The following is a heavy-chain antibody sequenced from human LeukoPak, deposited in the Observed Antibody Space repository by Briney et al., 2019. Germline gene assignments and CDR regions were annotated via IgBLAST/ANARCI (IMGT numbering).Heavy chain of an antibody. CDR3: ARDKTEQWLVLEAFDI. CDR2: ISATSSYI. D-gene: IGHD6-19*01. CDR1: GFTFSSYS. Sequence: GGSLRLSCAASGFTFSSYSTNWVRQTPGKGLEWVSSISATSSYIYYADSARGRFTISRDNAKNSLYLQMNSLRAEDTAVYYCARDKTEQWLVLEAFDIWGQGTVVTVSS. V-gene: IGHV3-21*01. J-gene: IGHJ3*02.